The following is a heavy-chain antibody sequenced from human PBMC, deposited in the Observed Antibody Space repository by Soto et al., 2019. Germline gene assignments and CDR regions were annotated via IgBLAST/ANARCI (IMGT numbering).Heavy chain of an antibody. CDR1: GFSLSGDGVG. CDR3: AHAFGGTSWANDAFDI. J-gene: IGHJ3*02. Sequence: QITLKESGPTLVKPTQSLTLTCTVSGFSLSGDGVGVGWIRQPPGKALEWLALIYWADDQRYSPSLKTRLTITKDTSKNQVVLTMTNMDPVDTATYYCAHAFGGTSWANDAFDIWGQGTVVTVSS. V-gene: IGHV2-5*02. CDR2: IYWADDQ. D-gene: IGHD3-3*02.